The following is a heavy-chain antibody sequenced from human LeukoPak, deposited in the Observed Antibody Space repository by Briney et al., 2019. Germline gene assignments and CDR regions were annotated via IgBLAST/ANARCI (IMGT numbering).Heavy chain of an antibody. J-gene: IGHJ4*02. CDR2: IYYSGST. Sequence: SETLSLTCTVSGGSISSSSYYWSWLRQPPGKGLEWIGYIYYSGSTNYNPSLKSRVTISVDTSKNQFSLRLSSVTAADTAVYYCARVTGYMIEDYFDYWGQGTLVTVSS. CDR1: GGSISSSSYY. CDR3: ARVTGYMIEDYFDY. V-gene: IGHV4-61*01. D-gene: IGHD3-22*01.